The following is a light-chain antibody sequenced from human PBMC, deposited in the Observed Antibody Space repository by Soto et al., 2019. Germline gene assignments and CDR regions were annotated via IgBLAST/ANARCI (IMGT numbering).Light chain of an antibody. Sequence: EIVMTLSPSTVSVSPGGRATLSCRASQSISDTLSWYQQKPGQAPRLLIYSASRRATGFPARFSGSGSGTDFTLTISSLQSEDFAVYYCQQYNNWPWTLGQGTKVDI. CDR3: QQYNNWPWT. V-gene: IGKV3-15*01. CDR1: QSISDT. J-gene: IGKJ1*01. CDR2: SAS.